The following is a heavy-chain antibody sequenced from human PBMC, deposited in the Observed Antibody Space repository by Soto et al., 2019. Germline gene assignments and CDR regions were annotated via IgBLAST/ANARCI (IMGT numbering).Heavy chain of an antibody. CDR3: ARTRGVSKLRLHLGELSF. CDR2: ISAYNGNT. Sequence: QVQLVQSGAEVKKPGASVKVSCKASGYTFTSYGISWVRQAPGQGLEWMGWISAYNGNTNYAQKLQGRVTVTTDTSTSTAYMELRSLRSDDTAVYYCARTRGVSKLRLHLGELSFWGQGTLVTVSS. D-gene: IGHD3-16*02. CDR1: GYTFTSYG. V-gene: IGHV1-18*01. J-gene: IGHJ4*02.